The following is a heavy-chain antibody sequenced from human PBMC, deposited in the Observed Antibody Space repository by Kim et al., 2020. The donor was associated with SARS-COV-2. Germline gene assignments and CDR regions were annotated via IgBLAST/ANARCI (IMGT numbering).Heavy chain of an antibody. D-gene: IGHD6-6*01. CDR2: INPESGGT. J-gene: IGHJ4*02. CDR1: GYMFTGYY. Sequence: ASVKVSCKASGYMFTGYYLHWVRQAPGQGLEWVGRINPESGGTSYAQEFQGRVTMTRDTSISTAYMELSSLTSDDTAVFYCARALDGSSSQFDYWGQGTLVTVSS. CDR3: ARALDGSSSQFDY. V-gene: IGHV1-2*06.